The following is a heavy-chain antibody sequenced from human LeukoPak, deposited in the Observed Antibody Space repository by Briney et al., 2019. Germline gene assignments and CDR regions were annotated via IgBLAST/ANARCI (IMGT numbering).Heavy chain of an antibody. CDR3: ARYKKYYDSSGYNPYFDY. CDR1: GYSFTSYW. D-gene: IGHD3-22*01. J-gene: IGHJ4*02. Sequence: ESLKISCKGSGYSFTSYWIGWVRQMPGKGLEWMGIIYPGDSDTRYSPSFQGQVTISADKSISTAYLQWSSLRAEDTAVYYCARYKKYYDSSGYNPYFDYWGQGTLVTVSS. CDR2: IYPGDSDT. V-gene: IGHV5-51*01.